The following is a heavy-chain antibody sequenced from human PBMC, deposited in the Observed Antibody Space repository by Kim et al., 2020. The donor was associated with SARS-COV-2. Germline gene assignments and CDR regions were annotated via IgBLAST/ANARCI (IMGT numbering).Heavy chain of an antibody. V-gene: IGHV4-59*13. CDR3: ARVYYGSGSYILD. Sequence: SETLSLTCTVSGGSISSYYWSWIRQPPGKGLEWIGYIYYSGSTNYNPSLKSRVTISVDTSKNQFSLKLSSVTAADTAVYYCARVYYGSGSYILDWGQGTLVTVSS. D-gene: IGHD3-10*01. CDR1: GGSISSYY. J-gene: IGHJ4*02. CDR2: IYYSGST.